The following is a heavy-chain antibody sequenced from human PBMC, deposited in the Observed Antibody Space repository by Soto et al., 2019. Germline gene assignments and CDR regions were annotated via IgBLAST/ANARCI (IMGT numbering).Heavy chain of an antibody. CDR2: IDPSDSYT. CDR3: ARLLFSVRYQRSRSYPGLDV. V-gene: IGHV5-10-1*01. Sequence: ISRILQIHGKGLEWMGRIDPSDSYTNYSPSFQGHVTISADKSISTAYLQWSSLKASDTAMYYCARLLFSVRYQRSRSYPGLDVSGEATTVTLYS. J-gene: IGHJ6*04. D-gene: IGHD3-10*01.